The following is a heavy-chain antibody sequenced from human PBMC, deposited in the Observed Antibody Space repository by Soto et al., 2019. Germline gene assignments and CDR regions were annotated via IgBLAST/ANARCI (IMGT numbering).Heavy chain of an antibody. Sequence: QVQQQESGPGLVKPSETLSLTCTVSSDSSITHNWSWIRQTPGKGLEWIGYIYKTGGTSYNPSLKTRVSISMHTTTTQLSLKLSSVTAADTAVYYCVRRGIGNVHGLVDVWGQGTTVTVSS. J-gene: IGHJ6*02. CDR3: VRRGIGNVHGLVDV. D-gene: IGHD1-1*01. CDR2: IYKTGGT. V-gene: IGHV4-59*08. CDR1: SDSSITHN.